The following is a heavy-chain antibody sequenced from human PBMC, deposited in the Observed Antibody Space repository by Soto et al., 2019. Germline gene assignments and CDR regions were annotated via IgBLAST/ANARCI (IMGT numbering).Heavy chain of an antibody. CDR2: ISGYNGNT. J-gene: IGHJ5*02. CDR1: GYTFFSYG. Sequence: QVQLVQSGDEVKNPGASVKVSCKTSGYTFFSYGICWVRQAPGQGLEWMGWISGYNGNTNYAQKFQARVTMTADTSTRTAYMELRSLRSDDTALYYCARKSSSSSWFDPWGQGTLVTVSS. CDR3: ARKSSSSSWFDP. D-gene: IGHD6-6*01. V-gene: IGHV1-18*01.